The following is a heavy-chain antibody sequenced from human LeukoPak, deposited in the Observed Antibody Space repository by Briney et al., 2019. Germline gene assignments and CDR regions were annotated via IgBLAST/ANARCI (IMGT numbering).Heavy chain of an antibody. D-gene: IGHD3-22*01. CDR1: GFTFSSYG. Sequence: GGSLRLSCAASGFTFSSYGMHWVRQAPGKGLEWVAFIRYDGSNKYYADSVKGRFTISRDNSKNTLYLQMNSLRAEDTAVYYCAKRSEDYYDSSGYYYYYMDVWGKGTTVTVSS. CDR3: AKRSEDYYDSSGYYYYYMDV. J-gene: IGHJ6*03. V-gene: IGHV3-30*02. CDR2: IRYDGSNK.